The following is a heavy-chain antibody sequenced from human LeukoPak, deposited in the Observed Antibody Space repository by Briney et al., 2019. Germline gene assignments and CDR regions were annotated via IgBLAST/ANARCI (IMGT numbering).Heavy chain of an antibody. CDR2: ISGHNGNT. D-gene: IGHD2-15*01. J-gene: IGHJ6*03. CDR1: GYTFTRYG. Sequence: ASVKVSCKASGYTFTRYGIYWVRQAPGQGLEWMGWISGHNGNTKYAQNFQGRVSVTTDTSTSTAYMELRSLRSDDTAVYYCARAEGVVVAAHIDVWGKGTTVTVSS. V-gene: IGHV1-18*01. CDR3: ARAEGVVVAAHIDV.